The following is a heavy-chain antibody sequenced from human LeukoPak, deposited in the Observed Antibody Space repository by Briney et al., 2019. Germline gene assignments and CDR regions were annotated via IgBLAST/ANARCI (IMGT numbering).Heavy chain of an antibody. Sequence: ASVKVSCKVSGYTLTELSMHWVRQAPGKGLEWMGGFYPEDGETIYAQKFQGRVTMTEDTSTDTAYMELSSLRSEDTAVYYCATTAIWFGVTSRFDPWGQGTLVTVSS. CDR1: GYTLTELS. D-gene: IGHD3-10*01. J-gene: IGHJ5*02. CDR3: ATTAIWFGVTSRFDP. V-gene: IGHV1-24*01. CDR2: FYPEDGET.